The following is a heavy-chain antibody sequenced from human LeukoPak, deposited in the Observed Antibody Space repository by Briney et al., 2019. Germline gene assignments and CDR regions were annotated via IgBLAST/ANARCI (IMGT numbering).Heavy chain of an antibody. Sequence: GASVKVSCKASGYTFSSYGISWVRQALGQGLEWMGWINPNSGGTNYAQKFQGRVTMTRDTSISTAYMDLSRLRSDDTAVYYCARDPTSSVLRFLEWLFDYWGQGTLVTVSS. CDR1: GYTFSSYG. CDR2: INPNSGGT. D-gene: IGHD3-3*01. V-gene: IGHV1-2*02. CDR3: ARDPTSSVLRFLEWLFDY. J-gene: IGHJ4*02.